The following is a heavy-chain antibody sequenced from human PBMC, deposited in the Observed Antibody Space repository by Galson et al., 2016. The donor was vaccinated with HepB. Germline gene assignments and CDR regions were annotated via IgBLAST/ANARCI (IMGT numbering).Heavy chain of an antibody. CDR3: ARGPCGGSCYSYSNYYYYYGMDV. D-gene: IGHD2-15*01. J-gene: IGHJ6*02. CDR1: GGSISRSSYY. CDR2: INHSGST. V-gene: IGHV4-39*07. Sequence: SETLSLTCTVSGGSISRSSYYWGWVRQPPGKGLEWIGEINHSGSTHYNPSLKSRVTISVDTSKNQFSLRLSSVTAADTAVYYCARGPCGGSCYSYSNYYYYYGMDVWGQGTTVTVSS.